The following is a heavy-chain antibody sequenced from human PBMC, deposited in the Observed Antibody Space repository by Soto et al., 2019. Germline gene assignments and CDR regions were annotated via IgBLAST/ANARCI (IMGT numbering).Heavy chain of an antibody. CDR3: ARPGGYCSGGSCYSDY. CDR2: IIPILGIA. Sequence: QVQLVQSGAEVKKPGSSVKVSCKASGGTFSSYTISWVRQAPGQGLEWMGRIIPILGIANYAQKFQGRVTITADKSTSTAYMELSSLRSEDTAVYYCARPGGYCSGGSCYSDYWGQGTLVTVSS. J-gene: IGHJ4*02. V-gene: IGHV1-69*02. D-gene: IGHD2-15*01. CDR1: GGTFSSYT.